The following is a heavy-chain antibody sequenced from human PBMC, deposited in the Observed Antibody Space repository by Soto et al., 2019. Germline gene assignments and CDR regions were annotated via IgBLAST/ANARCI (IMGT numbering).Heavy chain of an antibody. CDR2: IYYSGTT. CDR3: ARQGLRYYFYGMDI. Sequence: SETLSLTCTVSGGSISSSSYYWGWIRQPPGKGLEWIGTIYYSGTTIYNPSLKSRVTTSVDTSKNQFSLKLSSVTAADTAVYYCARQGLRYYFYGMDIWGQGTTVTVSS. CDR1: GGSISSSSYY. V-gene: IGHV4-39*01. J-gene: IGHJ6*02. D-gene: IGHD3-16*02.